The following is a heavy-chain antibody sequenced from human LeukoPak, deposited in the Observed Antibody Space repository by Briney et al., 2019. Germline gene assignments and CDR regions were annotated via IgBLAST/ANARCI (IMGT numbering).Heavy chain of an antibody. Sequence: GGSLRLSCAASGFTVSSNYMSWVRQAPGEGLEWVSVIYSGGSTYYADSVKGRFTISKNTLYLQMNSLRAEDTAVYYCARTDILTGYFDYWGQGTLVTVSS. CDR2: IYSGGST. V-gene: IGHV3-53*01. CDR3: ARTDILTGYFDY. D-gene: IGHD3-9*01. CDR1: GFTVSSNY. J-gene: IGHJ4*02.